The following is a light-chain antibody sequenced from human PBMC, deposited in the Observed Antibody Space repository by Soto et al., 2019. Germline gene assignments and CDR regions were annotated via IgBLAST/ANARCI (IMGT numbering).Light chain of an antibody. CDR2: AAS. Sequence: SQTTHSPSTLSASVGERVTITSRASRGISNFLAWYQQKPGTAPKLLIYAASTLQSGVPSRFSGSGSGTEFTLTITSLRPEDFATYYCQQLTNYPRTFGQGTKVDI. J-gene: IGKJ1*01. CDR1: RGISNF. CDR3: QQLTNYPRT. V-gene: IGKV1-9*01.